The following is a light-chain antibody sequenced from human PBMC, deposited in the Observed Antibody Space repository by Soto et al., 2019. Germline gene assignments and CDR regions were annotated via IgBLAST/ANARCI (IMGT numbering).Light chain of an antibody. CDR2: GAS. Sequence: EIVLTQSPGTLSFSPGERATLTCRASQSVSSSYLAWFQQKPGQAPRLLIYGASSRATCIPDRFSGSGSGTDFTLTISRLEPEDFAVYYCQQYGNAPFTFGPGTKVDIK. V-gene: IGKV3-20*01. CDR1: QSVSSSY. CDR3: QQYGNAPFT. J-gene: IGKJ3*01.